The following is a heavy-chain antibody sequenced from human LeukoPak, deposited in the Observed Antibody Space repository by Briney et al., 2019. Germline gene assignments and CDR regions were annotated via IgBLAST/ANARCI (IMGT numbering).Heavy chain of an antibody. CDR3: ARDRDSSPGDY. CDR2: INPNSGGT. CDR1: GYTFTGYY. Sequence: ASVKVSCKASGYTFTGYYMHWVRQAPGQGLEWMGWINPNSGGTKYAQKFQGRVTMTRDTSISTAYMELSSLRSDDTAMYYCARDRDSSPGDYWGQGTLVTVSS. D-gene: IGHD3-22*01. J-gene: IGHJ4*02. V-gene: IGHV1-2*02.